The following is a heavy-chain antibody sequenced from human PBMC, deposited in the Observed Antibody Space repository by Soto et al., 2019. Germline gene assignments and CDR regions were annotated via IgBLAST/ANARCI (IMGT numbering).Heavy chain of an antibody. CDR2: VSKSDYT. V-gene: IGHV3-21*04. CDR3: AKGFDYGDTKHIDH. J-gene: IGHJ4*02. CDR1: GFTFNNYG. D-gene: IGHD4-17*01. Sequence: GGSLRLSCSVSGFTFNNYGINWVRQAPGRGLEWVSSVSKSDYTYYSDSVKGRFTISRDNAKNSVSLQMNNLRVDDTAIYYCAKGFDYGDTKHIDHWGQGTLVTVSS.